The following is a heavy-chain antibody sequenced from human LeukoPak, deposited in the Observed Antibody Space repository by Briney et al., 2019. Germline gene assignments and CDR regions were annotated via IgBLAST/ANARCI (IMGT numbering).Heavy chain of an antibody. Sequence: PGGSLRLSCAASGFTFSSFTMNWARQVPAKGLEWISYISLGNSTMFYADSVKGRFTISRDNAKNSLYLQMNSLRDDDTAVYYCARVGNGRSWDYWGQGTLVSVSS. CDR1: GFTFSSFT. CDR3: ARVGNGRSWDY. CDR2: ISLGNSTM. J-gene: IGHJ4*02. V-gene: IGHV3-48*02. D-gene: IGHD2-15*01.